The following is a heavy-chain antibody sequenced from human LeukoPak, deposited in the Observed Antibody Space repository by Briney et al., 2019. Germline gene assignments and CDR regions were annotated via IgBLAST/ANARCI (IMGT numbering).Heavy chain of an antibody. CDR3: AITTVTTEDY. CDR2: IYSGGST. CDR1: GFTVSTDY. V-gene: IGHV3-66*01. Sequence: GGSLRLSCAVSGFTVSTDYMSWVRQAPGKGLEWVSVIYSGGSTYYADSVKGRFTISRDNSKNTLYLQMNSLRAEDTAVYYCAITTVTTEDYWGQGTLVTVSS. J-gene: IGHJ4*02. D-gene: IGHD4-17*01.